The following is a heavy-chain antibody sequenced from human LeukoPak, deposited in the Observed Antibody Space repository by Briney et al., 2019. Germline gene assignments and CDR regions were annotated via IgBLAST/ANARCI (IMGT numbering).Heavy chain of an antibody. V-gene: IGHV3-30*03. D-gene: IGHD6-19*01. CDR3: ARRETSGWYVDY. Sequence: PGRSLRLSCAASGFTFSSYGMHWVRQAPGKGLEWVAVISYDGSYKYYADSLKGRFTISRDNSKNTLYLQMNSLRPEDTAVYYCARRETSGWYVDYWGQGTLVTVSS. CDR2: ISYDGSYK. CDR1: GFTFSSYG. J-gene: IGHJ4*02.